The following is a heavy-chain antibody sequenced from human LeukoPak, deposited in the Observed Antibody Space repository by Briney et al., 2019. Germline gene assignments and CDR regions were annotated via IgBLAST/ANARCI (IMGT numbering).Heavy chain of an antibody. D-gene: IGHD4-17*01. CDR2: ISSSSSYI. V-gene: IGHV3-21*05. Sequence: GGSLRLSCVASGFTFSIYEMNWVRQAPGKGLEWVSYISSSSSYIYYADSVKGRFTISRDNAKNSLYLQMNSLRAEDTAVYYCATGDYGAFDIWGQGTMVTVSS. CDR3: ATGDYGAFDI. CDR1: GFTFSIYE. J-gene: IGHJ3*02.